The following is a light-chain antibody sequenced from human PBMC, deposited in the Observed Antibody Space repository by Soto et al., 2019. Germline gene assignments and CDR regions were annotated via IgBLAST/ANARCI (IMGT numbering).Light chain of an antibody. J-gene: IGLJ2*01. V-gene: IGLV2-14*03. CDR3: ASYASSNTVL. CDR2: DVS. CDR1: SSDIGGYNY. Sequence: QSVLTQPASVSGSPGQSITISCTGTSSDIGGYNYVSWYQQHPGKAPKLMIYDVSDRPSGVSNRFSGSKSGNTDSLTISGLQAEDEADYYCASYASSNTVLFGGGTKLTVL.